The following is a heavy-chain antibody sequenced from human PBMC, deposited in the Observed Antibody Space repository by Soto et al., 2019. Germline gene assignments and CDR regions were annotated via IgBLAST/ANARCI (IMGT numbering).Heavy chain of an antibody. CDR2: ISYDGSNK. D-gene: IGHD3-22*01. Sequence: QVQLVESGGGVVQPGRSLRLSCAASGFTFSSYAMHWVRQAPGKGLEWVAVISYDGSNKYCADSVKGRFTISRDNSKNTLYLQMNSLRAEDTAVYYCARDFYYDSSGLDAFDIWGQGTMVTVSS. CDR1: GFTFSSYA. V-gene: IGHV3-30-3*01. J-gene: IGHJ3*02. CDR3: ARDFYYDSSGLDAFDI.